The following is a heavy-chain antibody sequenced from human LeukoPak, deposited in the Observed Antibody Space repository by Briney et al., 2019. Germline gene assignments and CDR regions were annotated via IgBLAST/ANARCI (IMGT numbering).Heavy chain of an antibody. Sequence: GSLRLSCAASGFTFSSYSMNWVRQPPGKGLEWIGELNHSGSANYNPSLKSRVTISVDTSKNQFSLKLRSVTAADTAVYYCARHFGTWGQGTLVTVSS. V-gene: IGHV4-34*01. CDR1: GFTFSSYS. D-gene: IGHD3/OR15-3a*01. CDR3: ARHFGT. J-gene: IGHJ4*02. CDR2: LNHSGSA.